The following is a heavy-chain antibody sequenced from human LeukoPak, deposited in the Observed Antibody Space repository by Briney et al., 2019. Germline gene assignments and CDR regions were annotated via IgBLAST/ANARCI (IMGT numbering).Heavy chain of an antibody. CDR2: IHYSGST. Sequence: KPSETLSLTCTVSGGSISNYYWSWIRQPPGKGLEWIGYIHYSGSTNNNPSLKSRVTISVDTSKNQFSLKLTSVTAADTAVYYCARSITMVRGVMGFDYWGQGTLVTVSS. CDR3: ARSITMVRGVMGFDY. J-gene: IGHJ4*02. V-gene: IGHV4-59*08. D-gene: IGHD3-10*01. CDR1: GGSISNYY.